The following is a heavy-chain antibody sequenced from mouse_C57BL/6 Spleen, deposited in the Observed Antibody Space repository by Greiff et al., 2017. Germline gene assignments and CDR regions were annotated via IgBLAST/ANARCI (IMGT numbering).Heavy chain of an antibody. D-gene: IGHD1-1*01. CDR2: INPNYGTT. CDR1: GYSFTDYN. J-gene: IGHJ1*03. Sequence: VQLKQSGPELVKPGASVKISCKASGYSFTDYNMNWVKQSNGKSLEWIGVINPNYGTTSYNQKFKGKATLTVDQSSSTAYMQLNSLTSEDSAVYYCARGHGSSFYWYFDVWGTGTTVTVSS. V-gene: IGHV1-39*01. CDR3: ARGHGSSFYWYFDV.